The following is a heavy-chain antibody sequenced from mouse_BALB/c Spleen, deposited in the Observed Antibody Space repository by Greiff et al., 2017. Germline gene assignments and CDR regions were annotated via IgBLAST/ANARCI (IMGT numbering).Heavy chain of an antibody. CDR2: INPSNGRT. CDR3: AFYDGYLYYYAMDY. D-gene: IGHD2-3*01. CDR1: GYTFTSYW. V-gene: IGHV1S81*02. J-gene: IGHJ4*01. Sequence: QVQLQQPGAELVKPGASVKLSCKASGYTFTSYWMHWVKQRPGQGLEWIGEINPSNGRTNYNEKFKSKATLTVDKSSSTAYMQLSSLTSEDSAVYYCAFYDGYLYYYAMDYWGQGTSVTVSS.